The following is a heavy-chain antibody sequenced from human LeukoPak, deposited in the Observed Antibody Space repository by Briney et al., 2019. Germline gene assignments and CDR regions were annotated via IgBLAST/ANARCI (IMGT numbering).Heavy chain of an antibody. D-gene: IGHD3-9*01. CDR3: TDWDFDY. CDR2: IKSKTDGGTT. V-gene: IGHV3-15*01. J-gene: IGHJ4*02. Sequence: IPSETLSLTCAVYGGSFSGYYWSWVRQAPGKGLEWVGRIKSKTDGGTTDYAAPVKGRFTISRDDSKNTLYLQMNSLKTEDTAVYYCTDWDFDYWGQGTLVTVSS. CDR1: GGSFSGYY.